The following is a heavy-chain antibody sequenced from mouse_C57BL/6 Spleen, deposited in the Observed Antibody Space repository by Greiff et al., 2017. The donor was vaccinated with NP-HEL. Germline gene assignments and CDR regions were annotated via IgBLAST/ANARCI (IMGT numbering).Heavy chain of an antibody. Sequence: QVQLQQSGAELVRPGTSVKVSCKASGYAFTNYLIEWVKQRPGQGLEWIGVINPGSGGTNYNEKFKGKATLTADKSYSTAYMQLSSLTSEDSAVYFCARAAGTSFDYWGQGTTLTVSS. V-gene: IGHV1-54*01. CDR3: ARAAGTSFDY. CDR1: GYAFTNYL. D-gene: IGHD4-1*01. CDR2: INPGSGGT. J-gene: IGHJ2*01.